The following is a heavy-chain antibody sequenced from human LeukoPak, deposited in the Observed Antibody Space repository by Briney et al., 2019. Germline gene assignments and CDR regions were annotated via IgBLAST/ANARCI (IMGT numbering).Heavy chain of an antibody. CDR3: ARVLIRRHYESSGYYYDDP. CDR2: ISAYNGNT. CDR1: GYTFTSYG. J-gene: IGHJ5*02. Sequence: ASVKVSCKASGYTFTSYGISWVRQAPGQGLEWMGWISAYNGNTNYAQKLQGRVTMTTDTSTSTAYMELRSLRSDDTAVYYCARVLIRRHYESSGYYYDDPWGQGALVTVSS. V-gene: IGHV1-18*01. D-gene: IGHD3-22*01.